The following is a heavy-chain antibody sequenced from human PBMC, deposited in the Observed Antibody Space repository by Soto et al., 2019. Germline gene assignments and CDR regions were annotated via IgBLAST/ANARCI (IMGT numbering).Heavy chain of an antibody. Sequence: SETLSLTFAVSGGSISSSNWWSWVRQPPGKGLEWIGEIYHSGSTNYNPSLKSRVTISVDKSKNQFSLMLSSVTAADTAVYYCARGAYIVVVVAATLGRNWFDPWGQGTLVTVSS. CDR3: ARGAYIVVVVAATLGRNWFDP. CDR2: IYHSGST. D-gene: IGHD2-15*01. CDR1: GGSISSSNW. J-gene: IGHJ5*02. V-gene: IGHV4-4*02.